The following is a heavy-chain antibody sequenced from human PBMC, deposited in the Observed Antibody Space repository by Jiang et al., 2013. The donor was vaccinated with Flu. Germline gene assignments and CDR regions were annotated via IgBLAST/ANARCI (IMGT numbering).Heavy chain of an antibody. CDR1: GFTFDDYA. D-gene: IGHD3-22*01. V-gene: IGHV3-43D*03. Sequence: QLLESGGALIQPGGSLRLSCAASGFTFDDYAMHWVRQAPGKGLEWVSLISWDGGSTYYADSVKGRFTISRDNSKNSLYLQMNSLRAEDTALYYCARMYYYDSSGFDYWGQGTLVTVSS. CDR2: ISWDGGST. J-gene: IGHJ4*02. CDR3: ARMYYYDSSGFDY.